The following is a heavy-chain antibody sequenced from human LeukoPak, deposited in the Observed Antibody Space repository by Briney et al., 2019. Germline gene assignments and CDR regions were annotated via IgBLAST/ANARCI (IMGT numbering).Heavy chain of an antibody. J-gene: IGHJ4*02. V-gene: IGHV1-8*01. CDR1: GYTFTSYD. CDR2: MNPNSGNT. CDR3: ARVLCSGGSCYSLFDY. D-gene: IGHD2-15*01. Sequence: GASVKVSCKASGYTFTSYDINWVRQATGQGLEWMGWMNPNSGNTGYAQKFQGRVTMTTDTSTSTAYLELRSLRSDDTAVYYCARVLCSGGSCYSLFDYWGQGSLVTVSS.